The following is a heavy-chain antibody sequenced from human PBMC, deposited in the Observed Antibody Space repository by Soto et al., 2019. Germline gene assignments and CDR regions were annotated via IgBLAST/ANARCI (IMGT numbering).Heavy chain of an antibody. D-gene: IGHD3-9*01. V-gene: IGHV4-61*01. J-gene: IGHJ6*02. CDR3: ASAATYYDILTGYSVYYYYGMDV. Sequence: QVQLQESGPGLVKPSETLSLTCTVSGGSVSSGSYYWSWIRQPPGKGLEWIGYIYYSGSTNYNPSLKSRVTISVDTSKNQFSLKLSSMTAADTAVYYCASAATYYDILTGYSVYYYYGMDVWGQGTTVTVSS. CDR2: IYYSGST. CDR1: GGSVSSGSYY.